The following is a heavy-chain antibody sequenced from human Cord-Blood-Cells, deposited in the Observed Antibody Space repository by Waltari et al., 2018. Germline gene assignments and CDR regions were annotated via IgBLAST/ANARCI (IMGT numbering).Heavy chain of an antibody. CDR1: GFTFSSYA. CDR3: AKADDYKYNWFDP. V-gene: IGHV3-23*01. D-gene: IGHD4-4*01. CDR2: MRVSGGSN. J-gene: IGHJ5*02. Sequence: EVQLLESGGGLVQPGGSLRLSCAASGFTFSSYAMSWVREAPGTGVEWGSAMRVSGGSNNDAASVKVQFTISRDNSNNTLYLQRNSLRAEDTAVYYCAKADDYKYNWFDPWGQGTLVTVSS.